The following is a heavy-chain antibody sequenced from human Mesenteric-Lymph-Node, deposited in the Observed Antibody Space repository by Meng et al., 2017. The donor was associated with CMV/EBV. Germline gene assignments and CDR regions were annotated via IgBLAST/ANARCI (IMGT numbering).Heavy chain of an antibody. CDR3: TRDLTDFWSGYYH. V-gene: IGHV3-74*01. CDR1: GFTFSSYW. Sequence: GESLKISCAASGFTFSSYWMHWVRQAPGKGLVWVSRINSDGSSTSYADSVKGRFTISRDNAKNTLYLQMNSLRAEDTAVYYCTRDLTDFWSGYYHWGQGTLVTVSS. J-gene: IGHJ5*02. CDR2: INSDGSST. D-gene: IGHD3-3*01.